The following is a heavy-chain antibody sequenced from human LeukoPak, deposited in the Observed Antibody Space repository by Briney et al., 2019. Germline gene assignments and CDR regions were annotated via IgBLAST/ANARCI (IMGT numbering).Heavy chain of an antibody. CDR1: GGTFSSYA. V-gene: IGHV1-69*05. CDR2: IIPIFGTA. J-gene: IGHJ4*02. CDR3: ARSHASLHYFDY. Sequence: GASVKVSCKASGGTFSSYAISWVRQAPGQGLEWMGGIIPIFGTANYAQKFQGRVTITTDESTSTAYMELSSLRSEDTAVYYCARSHASLHYFDYWGQGTLVTVSS.